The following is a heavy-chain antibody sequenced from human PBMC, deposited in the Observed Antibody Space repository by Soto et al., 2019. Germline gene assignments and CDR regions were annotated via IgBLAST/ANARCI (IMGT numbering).Heavy chain of an antibody. CDR2: IYYSGST. V-gene: IGHV4-59*01. D-gene: IGHD6-19*01. CDR1: GGSISSYY. CDR3: AREGSSGWVSFDY. Sequence: SETLSLTCTVSGGSISSYYWSWIRQPPGKGLEWIGYIYYSGSTNYNPSLKSRVTISVDTSKNQFSLKLSSVTAADTAVYYCAREGSSGWVSFDYWGQGTLVTVSS. J-gene: IGHJ4*02.